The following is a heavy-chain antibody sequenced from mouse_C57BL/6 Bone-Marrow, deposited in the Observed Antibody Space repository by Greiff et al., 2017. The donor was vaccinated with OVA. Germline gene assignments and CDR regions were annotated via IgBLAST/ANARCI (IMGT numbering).Heavy chain of an antibody. V-gene: IGHV1-81*01. D-gene: IGHD1-1*01. J-gene: IGHJ1*03. CDR3: ARKDYGSSYWWYFDV. Sequence: QVQLQQSGAELARPGASVKLSCKASGYTFTSYGISWVKQRTGQGLEWIGEIYTRSGNTYYNAKFKGKATLTADKSSSTAYMELRSLTSEDSAVYFCARKDYGSSYWWYFDVWGTGTTVTVSS. CDR1: GYTFTSYG. CDR2: IYTRSGNT.